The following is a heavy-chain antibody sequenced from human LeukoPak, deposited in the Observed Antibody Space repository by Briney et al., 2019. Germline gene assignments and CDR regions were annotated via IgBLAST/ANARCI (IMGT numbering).Heavy chain of an antibody. CDR3: ARDPGLMDVRGAFDI. CDR2: IYSDGRT. V-gene: IGHV3-53*01. CDR1: GFTVSSNY. Sequence: SGGSLRLSCGASGFTVSSNYMSWVRQAPGKGLEWISVIYSDGRTYYADSVKGRFTISRDNSKNTLYLQMNSLRAEDTAVYYCARDPGLMDVRGAFDIWGQGTMVTVSS. J-gene: IGHJ3*02. D-gene: IGHD2-8*01.